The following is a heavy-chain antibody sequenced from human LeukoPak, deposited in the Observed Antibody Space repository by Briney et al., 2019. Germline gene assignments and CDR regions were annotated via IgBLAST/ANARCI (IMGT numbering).Heavy chain of an antibody. CDR1: GYTFTSYY. Sequence: ASVKVSCKASGYTFTSYYMHWVRQAPGQGLEWMGIINPSGGSTSYAQKFQGRVTMTRDTSTSTVYMELSSLRSEVTAVYYCARGEASNDFWSGPYNWFDPWGQGTLVTVSS. D-gene: IGHD3-3*01. J-gene: IGHJ5*02. V-gene: IGHV1-46*01. CDR3: ARGEASNDFWSGPYNWFDP. CDR2: INPSGGST.